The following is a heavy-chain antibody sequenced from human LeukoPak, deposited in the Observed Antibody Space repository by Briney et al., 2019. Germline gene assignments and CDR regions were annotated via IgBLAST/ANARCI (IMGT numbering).Heavy chain of an antibody. CDR3: AKYKEEDWHFDL. CDR2: VYPGDSDT. J-gene: IGHJ2*01. Sequence: GESLKISCKGSGYTFSNYWIGWVRQMPGKGLEWMGIVYPGDSDTRYSPSFKGQVTISADKSISTAYLEWNSVKASGTAIYYCAKYKEEDWHFDLWGRGTLVTVSS. V-gene: IGHV5-51*01. D-gene: IGHD1-14*01. CDR1: GYTFSNYW.